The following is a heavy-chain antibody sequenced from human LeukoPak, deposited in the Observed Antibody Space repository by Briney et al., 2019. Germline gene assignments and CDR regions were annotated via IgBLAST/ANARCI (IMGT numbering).Heavy chain of an antibody. D-gene: IGHD2-15*01. V-gene: IGHV3-23*01. Sequence: GGSLRLSCTASGFTFSSYDINRVRQAPGTGLEWVSRISGSSGSTYYADSVKGRFTISRDNSKSTLYLQMNSLRAEDTAVYYCASRDPCSGNLCYGLKYWGQGTLVTVSS. CDR2: ISGSSGST. CDR1: GFTFSSYD. J-gene: IGHJ4*02. CDR3: ASRDPCSGNLCYGLKY.